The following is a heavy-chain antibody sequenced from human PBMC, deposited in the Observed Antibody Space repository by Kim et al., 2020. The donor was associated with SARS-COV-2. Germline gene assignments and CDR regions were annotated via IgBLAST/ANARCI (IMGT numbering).Heavy chain of an antibody. CDR3: AKADYYDSSGYGDYFDY. J-gene: IGHJ4*01. D-gene: IGHD3-22*01. CDR1: GFTFSSYA. Sequence: GGSLRLSCAASGFTFSSYAMSWVRQAPGKGLEWVSAISGSGGSTYYADSAKGRFTISRDNSKNKLYLQMHSLRAEAEAVDYCAKADYYDSSGYGDYFDY. CDR2: ISGSGGST. V-gene: IGHV3-23*01.